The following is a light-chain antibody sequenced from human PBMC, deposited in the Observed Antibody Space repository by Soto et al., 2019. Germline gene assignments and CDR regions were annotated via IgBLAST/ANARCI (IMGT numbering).Light chain of an antibody. CDR2: DTT. V-gene: IGKV3D-20*02. CDR1: QSFSSSY. CDR3: LQHKSYPWT. J-gene: IGKJ1*01. Sequence: EIVLTQSPGTLSLSPGERATLSCRASQSFSSSYLAWYQQKPGQAPRLLIYDTTTLQSWVPSRFSGDGSGTEFTLTISSLQSEDFATYFCLQHKSYPWTFGQGTKVE.